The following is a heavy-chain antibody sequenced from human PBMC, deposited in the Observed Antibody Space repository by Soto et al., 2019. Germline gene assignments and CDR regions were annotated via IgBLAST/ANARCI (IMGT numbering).Heavy chain of an antibody. Sequence: EVQLLESGGGLVQPGWSLGLSCAASGFSFSSYSMTWVRLSPGKGLEWVSAASGRGDRTYYADPVKGRFTISRDNSKNTLYLQMNNLRAEDTAIYYCAKDMGTGWEQYQLFDYWGQGTLVTVSS. D-gene: IGHD2-2*01. CDR2: ASGRGDRT. J-gene: IGHJ4*02. CDR3: AKDMGTGWEQYQLFDY. V-gene: IGHV3-23*01. CDR1: GFSFSSYS.